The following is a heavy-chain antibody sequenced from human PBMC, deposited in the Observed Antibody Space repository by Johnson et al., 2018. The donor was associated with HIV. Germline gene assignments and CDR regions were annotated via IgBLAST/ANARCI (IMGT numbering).Heavy chain of an antibody. CDR1: GFTFSNAW. V-gene: IGHV3-15*01. CDR3: TTGRPSSAAFDI. Sequence: VQLVESGGGLVKPGGSLRLSCAASGFTFSNAWMSWVRQAPGKGLEWVGRIKSKTDGGTTDYAAPVKGRFTISRADSKNTLYLQMNSLKTEDSAVYYCTTGRPSSAAFDIWGQGTMVTVSS. J-gene: IGHJ3*02. CDR2: IKSKTDGGTT.